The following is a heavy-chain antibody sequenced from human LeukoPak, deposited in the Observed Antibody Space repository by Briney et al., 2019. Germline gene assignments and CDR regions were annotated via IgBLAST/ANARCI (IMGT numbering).Heavy chain of an antibody. J-gene: IGHJ1*01. Sequence: PGRSLRLSCAASGFTFSSYGMHWVRQAPGKGLEWVAVIWYDGSNKYYADSVRGRFTISRDNAKNSLYLQMNSLRDEDTAVYYCAGYYQHWGQGTLVTVSS. CDR3: AGYYQH. CDR2: IWYDGSNK. V-gene: IGHV3-33*01. CDR1: GFTFSSYG.